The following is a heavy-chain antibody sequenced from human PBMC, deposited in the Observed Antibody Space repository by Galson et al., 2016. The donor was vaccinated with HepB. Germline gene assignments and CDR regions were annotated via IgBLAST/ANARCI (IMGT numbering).Heavy chain of an antibody. V-gene: IGHV1-46*01. D-gene: IGHD2-15*01. CDR2: INPTGGST. CDR3: AKTTYCDVGGCYNSYGLDV. Sequence: SVKASCKASGYTLTSYYMNWVRQAPGQGLEWMGMINPTGGSTTYAQKFQGRVTMTRDTSTSTVYMELRSLRSDDTAVYYCAKTTYCDVGGCYNSYGLDVWGQGTTVTVSS. CDR1: GYTLTSYY. J-gene: IGHJ6*02.